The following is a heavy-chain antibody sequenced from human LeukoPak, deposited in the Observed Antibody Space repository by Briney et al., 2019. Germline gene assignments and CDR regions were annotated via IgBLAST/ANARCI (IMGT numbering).Heavy chain of an antibody. CDR2: IKQDGSEK. CDR3: AREDHSNYNY. J-gene: IGHJ4*02. D-gene: IGHD4-11*01. CDR1: GFTFTSFW. Sequence: GGSLRLSCAASGFTFTSFWMSWVRLAPGKGLEWVANIKQDGSEKNYVDSVKGRFTISRDNAKNSMSLQMNSLRAEDTAVYYCAREDHSNYNYWGQGTLVTVSS. V-gene: IGHV3-7*01.